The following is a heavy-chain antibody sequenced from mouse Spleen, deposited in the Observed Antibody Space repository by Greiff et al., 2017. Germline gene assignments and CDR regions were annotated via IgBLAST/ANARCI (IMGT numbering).Heavy chain of an antibody. CDR1: GDSITSGY. V-gene: IGHV3-8*02. CDR3: ARGDYYGSSYPFGY. Sequence: EVKLMESGPSLVKPSQSLSLTCSVTGDSITSGYWNWIRKFPGNKLEYMGYISYSGSTYYNPSLKSRISITRDTSKNQYYLQLNSVTTEDTATYYCARGDYYGSSYPFGYWGQSTTLTVSS. D-gene: IGHD1-1*01. CDR2: ISYSGST. J-gene: IGHJ2*01.